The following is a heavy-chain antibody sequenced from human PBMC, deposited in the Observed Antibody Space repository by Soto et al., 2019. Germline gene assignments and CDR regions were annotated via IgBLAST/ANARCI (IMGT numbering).Heavy chain of an antibody. V-gene: IGHV3-23*01. Sequence: EVQLLESGGGLVQPRGSLRLSCAASGFTFSSYAMSWVRQSPGKGLEWVSAISGSGGHTYHADSVKGRFTISRDNSKNTLYVQMNSLRAEDTAVYYCAKDRWQQLADAFDIWGQGTMVIVSS. J-gene: IGHJ3*02. D-gene: IGHD6-13*01. CDR2: ISGSGGHT. CDR3: AKDRWQQLADAFDI. CDR1: GFTFSSYA.